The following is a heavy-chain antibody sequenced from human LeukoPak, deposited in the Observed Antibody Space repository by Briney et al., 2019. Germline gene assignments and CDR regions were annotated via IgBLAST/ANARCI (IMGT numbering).Heavy chain of an antibody. CDR1: GGSISSYY. Sequence: SETLSLTCTVSGGSISSYYWSWIRPPPGKGLEWIGYIYYSGSTSYNPSLKSRVTISVDTSKNQFSLKLSSVTAADTAVYYCARGPLWYYFDYWGQGTLVTVSS. CDR2: IYYSGST. CDR3: ARGPLWYYFDY. V-gene: IGHV4-59*01. D-gene: IGHD3-10*01. J-gene: IGHJ4*02.